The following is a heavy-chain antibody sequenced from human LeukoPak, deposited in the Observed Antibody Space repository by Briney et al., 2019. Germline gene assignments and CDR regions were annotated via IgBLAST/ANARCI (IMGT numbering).Heavy chain of an antibody. J-gene: IGHJ4*02. CDR3: ARELDNFDSSVRY. CDR1: GYTFTGYY. CDR2: INPNSGGT. V-gene: IGHV1-2*02. D-gene: IGHD3-22*01. Sequence: ASVKVSCKAFGYTFTGYYLHWVRQAPGQGLEWMGWINPNSGGTNFAQKFQGRATMTRDTSISTAYMELSRLRSDDTAVYYCARELDNFDSSVRYWGQGTLVTVSS.